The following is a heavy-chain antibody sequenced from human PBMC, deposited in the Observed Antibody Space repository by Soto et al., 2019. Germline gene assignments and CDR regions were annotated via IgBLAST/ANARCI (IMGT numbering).Heavy chain of an antibody. V-gene: IGHV1-18*01. Sequence: QVQLVQSGAEVKKPGASVKVSCKASGYTFTSYGISWVRQAPGQGLEWMGWISAYNGNTNYAQKLQGRVTMTTDTSTSTAYMELRSLRSDVTAVYYSARMYYYDSSGPNWFGPWGQGTLVTVCS. J-gene: IGHJ5*02. CDR1: GYTFTSYG. CDR3: ARMYYYDSSGPNWFGP. CDR2: ISAYNGNT. D-gene: IGHD3-22*01.